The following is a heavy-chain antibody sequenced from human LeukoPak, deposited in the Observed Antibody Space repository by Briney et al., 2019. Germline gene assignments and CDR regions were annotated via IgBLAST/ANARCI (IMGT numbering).Heavy chain of an antibody. CDR3: ARDRWEVGSAWYITSDAFDI. Sequence: EGSLRLSCAASGFTFSSFSMHWVRQAPEKGLVWVSSINSDGSSPKYADSVKGRFTISRDNAKSTLYVQMNSLRDEDTAVYYCARDRWEVGSAWYITSDAFDIWGQGTMVTVSS. CDR1: GFTFSSFS. V-gene: IGHV3-74*03. J-gene: IGHJ3*02. CDR2: INSDGSSP. D-gene: IGHD6-19*01.